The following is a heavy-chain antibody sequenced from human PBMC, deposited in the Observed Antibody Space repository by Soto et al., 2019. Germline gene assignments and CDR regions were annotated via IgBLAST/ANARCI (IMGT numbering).Heavy chain of an antibody. CDR3: ARVGRRILWFGESPQRDRNRVYFDY. CDR1: GGSFSGYY. CDR2: INHSGST. Sequence: SETLSLTCAVYGGSFSGYYWSWIRQPPGKGLEWIGEINHSGSTNYNPSLKSRVTISVDTSKNQFSLKLSSVTAADTAVYYCARVGRRILWFGESPQRDRNRVYFDYWGQGTLVTVSS. V-gene: IGHV4-34*01. D-gene: IGHD3-10*01. J-gene: IGHJ4*02.